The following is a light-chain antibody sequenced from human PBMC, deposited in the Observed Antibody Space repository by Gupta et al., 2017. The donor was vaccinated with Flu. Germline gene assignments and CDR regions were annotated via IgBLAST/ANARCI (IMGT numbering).Light chain of an antibody. V-gene: IGLV1-51*01. CDR3: GTWDSALSIGV. CDR1: YSNVGNNY. Sequence: KVTISCSGNYSNVGNNYFSWYQQLPGTAPKLLIYDNNKRPSGIPDRFSGSQSGTSATLAITGLQTGDEADYYCGTWDSALSIGVFGGGTRVTVL. CDR2: DNN. J-gene: IGLJ2*01.